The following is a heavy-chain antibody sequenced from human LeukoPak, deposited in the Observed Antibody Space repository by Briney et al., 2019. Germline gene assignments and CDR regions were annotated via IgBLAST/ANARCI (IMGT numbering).Heavy chain of an antibody. CDR3: ARVGGSGSYRSNWFDP. J-gene: IGHJ5*02. Sequence: ASVKVSCKASGYTFTGYYMHWVRQAPGQGLEWMGWINPNSGGTNYAQKFQGRVTITRDTSISTAYMELSRLRSDDTAVYYCARVGGSGSYRSNWFDPWGQGTLVTVSS. D-gene: IGHD3-10*01. V-gene: IGHV1-2*02. CDR2: INPNSGGT. CDR1: GYTFTGYY.